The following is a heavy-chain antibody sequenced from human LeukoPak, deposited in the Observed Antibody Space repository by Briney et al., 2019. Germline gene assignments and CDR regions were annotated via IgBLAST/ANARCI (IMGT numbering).Heavy chain of an antibody. J-gene: IGHJ6*02. V-gene: IGHV4-34*01. Sequence: SETLSLTCAVYGGSFSDYYWTWIRQPPGKGLEWIGEINHSGSTNYNPSLKSRVTISVDTSKNQFSLKLSSVTAADTAVCYCARGGPSWFYYYYGMDVWGQGTTVTVSS. CDR2: INHSGST. CDR3: ARGGPSWFYYYYGMDV. D-gene: IGHD3-9*01. CDR1: GGSFSDYY.